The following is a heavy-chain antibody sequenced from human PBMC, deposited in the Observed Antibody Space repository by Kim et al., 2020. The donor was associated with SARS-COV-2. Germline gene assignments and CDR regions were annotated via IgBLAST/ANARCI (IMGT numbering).Heavy chain of an antibody. D-gene: IGHD5-12*01. J-gene: IGHJ4*02. Sequence: GGSLRLSCAASGFTFSSYSMNWVRQAPGKGLEWVSYISSSSSTIYYADSVKGRFTISRDNAKNSLYLQMNSLRAEDTAVYYCARDPVDIVATTVTERWYFDYWGQGTLVTVSS. CDR3: ARDPVDIVATTVTERWYFDY. CDR1: GFTFSSYS. V-gene: IGHV3-48*04. CDR2: ISSSSSTI.